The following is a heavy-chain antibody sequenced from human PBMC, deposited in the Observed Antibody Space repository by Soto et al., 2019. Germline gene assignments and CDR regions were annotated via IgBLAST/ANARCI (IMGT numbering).Heavy chain of an antibody. Sequence: QVQLVQSGAEVMKPGASVKVSCKASGYTFTSYGISWVRQARGQGLEWMGWVSAYNGKTDYAQELQGRVTMNTDTSTSTAYLELRSLRSDDTAVYYCARRQPYNSGYCIDYWGQGTLVTVSS. V-gene: IGHV1-18*01. CDR1: GYTFTSYG. CDR2: VSAYNGKT. D-gene: IGHD3-22*01. J-gene: IGHJ4*02. CDR3: ARRQPYNSGYCIDY.